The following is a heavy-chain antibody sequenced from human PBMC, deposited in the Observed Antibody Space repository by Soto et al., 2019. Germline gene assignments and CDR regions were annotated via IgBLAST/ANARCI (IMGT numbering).Heavy chain of an antibody. V-gene: IGHV3-21*01. D-gene: IGHD2-15*01. CDR2: ISSSSSYI. CDR3: ACSATGAFDI. Sequence: GGSLRLSCASSGFTFSSYSMNWVRQAPGKGLEWVSSISSSSSYIYYADSVKGRFTISRDNAKNSLYLQMNSLRAEDTAVYYCACSATGAFDIWGQGTMVTVSS. J-gene: IGHJ3*02. CDR1: GFTFSSYS.